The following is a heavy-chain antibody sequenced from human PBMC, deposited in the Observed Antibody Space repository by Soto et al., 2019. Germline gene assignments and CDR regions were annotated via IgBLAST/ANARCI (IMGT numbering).Heavy chain of an antibody. CDR2: IDSGDGTT. CDR1: GYTFTSYY. V-gene: IGHV3-11*01. Sequence: SCKASGYTFTSYYMSWIRQAPGKGLEWVSYIDSGDGTTYYTDSVKGRFTISRDNAKKTVYLQMSSLRVEDTALYYCVRPYYSSSWFPFDRWGQGTLVTVSS. D-gene: IGHD6-13*01. CDR3: VRPYYSSSWFPFDR. J-gene: IGHJ4*02.